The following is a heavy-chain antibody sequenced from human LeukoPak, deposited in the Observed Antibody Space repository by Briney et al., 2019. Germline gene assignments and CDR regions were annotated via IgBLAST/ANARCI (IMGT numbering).Heavy chain of an antibody. Sequence: PSETLSLTCAVYGGSFSGYYWSWIRQPPGKGLEWIGEINHSGSTNYNPSLKSRVTISVDTSKNQFSLKLSSVTAADTAVYYCARGRGCSGGSCYTYYYMDVWGKGTTVTVSS. J-gene: IGHJ6*03. CDR2: INHSGST. CDR3: ARGRGCSGGSCYTYYYMDV. D-gene: IGHD2-15*01. V-gene: IGHV4-34*01. CDR1: GGSFSGYY.